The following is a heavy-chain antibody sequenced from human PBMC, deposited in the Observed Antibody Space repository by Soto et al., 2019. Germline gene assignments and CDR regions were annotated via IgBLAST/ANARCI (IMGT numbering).Heavy chain of an antibody. D-gene: IGHD1-7*01. V-gene: IGHV3-33*01. CDR1: GFTFSSYC. CDR3: SRDGRITGTLRYNYYYNGMDV. CDR2: IWYDGSNK. J-gene: IGHJ6*02. Sequence: GGSLRLSCAASGFTFSSYCMHWVRQAPCKGLEWVAVIWYDGSNKYYADSVKGRFTISRDNSKNTLYLQMNSLRDEDTAVYYCSRDGRITGTLRYNYYYNGMDVWAQGSTVTVSS.